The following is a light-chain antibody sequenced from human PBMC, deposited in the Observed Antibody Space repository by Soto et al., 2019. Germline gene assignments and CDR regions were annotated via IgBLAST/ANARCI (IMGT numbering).Light chain of an antibody. V-gene: IGKV1-5*01. Sequence: DIQMTQSPSTLSPCVGDRVTSTCRARQGISSGLAWYQQKPGNTPKLMIYDAFSLESAVPSRFSGSGSGTEFTITISSLQPDDFATYYWQQYNSYSTFGQGTKVDIK. J-gene: IGKJ1*01. CDR2: DAF. CDR1: QGISSG. CDR3: QQYNSYST.